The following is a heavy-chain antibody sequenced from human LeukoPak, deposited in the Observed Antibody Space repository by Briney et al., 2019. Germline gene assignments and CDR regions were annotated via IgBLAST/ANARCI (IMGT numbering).Heavy chain of an antibody. Sequence: GGSLRLSCAASGFTFDDYGMSWVRQAPGKGLEWVSGINWNGGSTGYAGSVKGRFTISRDNAKSSLYLQMNSLRAEDTALYYCARGCNYYDSSGYGPNYYYYYMDVWGKGTTVTVSS. CDR1: GFTFDDYG. CDR2: INWNGGST. V-gene: IGHV3-20*04. D-gene: IGHD3-22*01. J-gene: IGHJ6*03. CDR3: ARGCNYYDSSGYGPNYYYYYMDV.